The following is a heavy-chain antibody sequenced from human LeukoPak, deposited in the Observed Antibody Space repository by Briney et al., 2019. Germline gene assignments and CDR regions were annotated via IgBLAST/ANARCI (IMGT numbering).Heavy chain of an antibody. CDR3: ATGMGGYCSRTSCPLDY. J-gene: IGHJ4*02. CDR1: GFMFSSYS. CDR2: ISSKSTSI. Sequence: GGSLRLSCAASGFMFSSYSMKWVRQAPGKGLEWISYISSKSTSIYYADSVKGRFTVTRDNAESSLYLHMSSLRAEDTAVYYCATGMGGYCSRTSCPLDYWGRGTLVTVSS. V-gene: IGHV3-48*01. D-gene: IGHD2-2*01.